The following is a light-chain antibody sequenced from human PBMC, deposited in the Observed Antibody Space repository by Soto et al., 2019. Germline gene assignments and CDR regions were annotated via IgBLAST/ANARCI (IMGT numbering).Light chain of an antibody. V-gene: IGLV2-14*01. CDR1: SSDVGAYNY. Sequence: QSALTQPASVSGSPGQSLTFSCTGTSSDVGAYNYVSWYQQHPGKAPKLMIYEVSNRPSGVSNRFSGSKSDNTASLTISGLQAEDEADYYCSSYSSSSTPVVFGGGTKLTVL. CDR2: EVS. CDR3: SSYSSSSTPVV. J-gene: IGLJ2*01.